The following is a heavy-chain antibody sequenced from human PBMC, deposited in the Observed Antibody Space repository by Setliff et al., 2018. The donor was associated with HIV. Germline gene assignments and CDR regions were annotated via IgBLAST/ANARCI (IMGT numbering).Heavy chain of an antibody. CDR2: IYYSGST. Sequence: SETLSLTCTVSGGSISSYYWSWIRQPPGKGLEWIGYIYYSGSTKYNPSLKSRVTISADTSKNQFSLKLSSVTAADTAVYYCARSLDSDFLYYFDYWGQGTLVTVSS. D-gene: IGHD3-10*01. CDR3: ARSLDSDFLYYFDY. CDR1: GGSISSYY. V-gene: IGHV4-59*01. J-gene: IGHJ4*02.